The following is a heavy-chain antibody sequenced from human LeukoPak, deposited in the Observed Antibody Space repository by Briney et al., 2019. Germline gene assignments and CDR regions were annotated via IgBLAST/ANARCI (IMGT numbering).Heavy chain of an antibody. V-gene: IGHV1-2*02. CDR1: GYTFTGYY. Sequence: ASVKVSCKASGYTFTGYYMHWVRQAPGQGLEWIGWINPNSGGTNYAQKFQGRVTMTRDTSISTAYMELSRLRSDDTAVYYCARVRSIAAAGTPPGYYYYMDVWGKGTTVTVSS. CDR3: ARVRSIAAAGTPPGYYYYMDV. J-gene: IGHJ6*03. CDR2: INPNSGGT. D-gene: IGHD6-13*01.